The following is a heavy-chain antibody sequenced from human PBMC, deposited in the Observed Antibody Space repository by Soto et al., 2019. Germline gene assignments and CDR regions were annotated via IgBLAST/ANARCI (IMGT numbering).Heavy chain of an antibody. D-gene: IGHD4-17*01. V-gene: IGHV3-23*01. CDR2: INSGGST. CDR3: ANTPRGGRYGDWFFDL. J-gene: IGHJ2*01. Sequence: EVQLLESGGGLVQPGGSLRLSCAASGFTFSTYAMNWVRLAPGRGLEWVSGINSGGSTFYADSAKGRFTISRDNYQNTLYLQMNNLRAEDTAIYYCANTPRGGRYGDWFFDLWGRGTLVTVSS. CDR1: GFTFSTYA.